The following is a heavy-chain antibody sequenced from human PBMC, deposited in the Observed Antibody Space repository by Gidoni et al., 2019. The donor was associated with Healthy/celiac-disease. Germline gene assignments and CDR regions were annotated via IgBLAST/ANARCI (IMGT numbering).Heavy chain of an antibody. CDR2: IYYSGST. J-gene: IGHJ3*02. D-gene: IGHD3-9*01. CDR3: ARDRVVYDILSTRPGAFDI. Sequence: QVQLQESGPGLVKPSQTLSLTCTVSGGSISSGDYYWSWIRQHPGKGLEWIGYIYYSGSTYYNPSLKSRVTISVDTSKNQFSLKLSSVTAADTAVYYCARDRVVYDILSTRPGAFDIWGQGTMVTVSS. V-gene: IGHV4-30-4*01. CDR1: GGSISSGDYY.